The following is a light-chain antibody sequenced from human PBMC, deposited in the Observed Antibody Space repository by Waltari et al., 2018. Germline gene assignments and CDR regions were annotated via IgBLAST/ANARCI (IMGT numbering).Light chain of an antibody. CDR2: WAS. CDR3: QQYYSTPLT. Sequence: DIVMTPSPASLALSLGERATINCTSSQSVVYSSNNKNYLAWYQQKPGQPPKLLIYWASTRKSGVPDRFSGSGSGTDFTLTISSLQAEDVAVYYCQQYYSTPLTFGGGTKVEI. CDR1: QSVVYSSNNKNY. J-gene: IGKJ4*01. V-gene: IGKV4-1*01.